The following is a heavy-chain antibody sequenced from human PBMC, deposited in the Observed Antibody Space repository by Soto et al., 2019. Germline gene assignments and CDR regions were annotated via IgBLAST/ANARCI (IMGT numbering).Heavy chain of an antibody. CDR1: GGSISSSNW. CDR3: ASPEVG. J-gene: IGHJ4*02. CDR2: IYHSGST. Sequence: QVQLQESGPGLVKPSGTLSLTCAVSGGSISSSNWWSWVRQPPGKGLEWIGEIYHSGSTNYNPSLXSXXSISLDRSKNQFSLKVSAVPAAATAVYYCASPEVGWGQGTLVTVSS. V-gene: IGHV4-4*02. D-gene: IGHD2-15*01.